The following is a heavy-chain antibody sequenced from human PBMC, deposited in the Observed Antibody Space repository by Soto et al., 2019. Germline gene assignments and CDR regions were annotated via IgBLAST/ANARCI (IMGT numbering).Heavy chain of an antibody. J-gene: IGHJ6*02. Sequence: EVQLLESGGGLVQPGGSLRLSCAASGFTFSSYAMSWVRQAPGKGLEWVSAISGSGGSTYYADSVKGRFTISRDNSKNSLYLQMNSLRAEDTALYYCAKDIGAGSYGMDVWGQGTTVTVSS. CDR3: AKDIGAGSYGMDV. D-gene: IGHD1-26*01. CDR1: GFTFSSYA. V-gene: IGHV3-23*01. CDR2: ISGSGGST.